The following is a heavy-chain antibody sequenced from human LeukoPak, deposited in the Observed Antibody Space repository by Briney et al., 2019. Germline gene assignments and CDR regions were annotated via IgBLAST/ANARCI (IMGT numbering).Heavy chain of an antibody. Sequence: GGSLRLSCAASGITFSNYAMSWVRQAPGKGLEWVSSSRGSGGNTYYADSVKGRFTISRDNSKNTLYLQMNSLRAEDTAVYYCAKVHYTYGGIDYWGQGTLVTVSS. CDR3: AKVHYTYGGIDY. CDR1: GITFSNYA. CDR2: SRGSGGNT. D-gene: IGHD5-18*01. J-gene: IGHJ4*02. V-gene: IGHV3-23*01.